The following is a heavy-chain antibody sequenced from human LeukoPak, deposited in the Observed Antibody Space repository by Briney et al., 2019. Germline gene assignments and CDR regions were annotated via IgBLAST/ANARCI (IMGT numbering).Heavy chain of an antibody. J-gene: IGHJ4*02. D-gene: IGHD3-3*01. Sequence: ASVKVSFKASGYTFTSYYMHLVRQAPGQGLEWMGIINPSGGSTSYAQKFQGRVTMTRDMSTSTVYMEVSSLRSEVTAVYYCARTDDFWSGYYYFDYWGQGTLVTVSS. CDR2: INPSGGST. V-gene: IGHV1-46*01. CDR3: ARTDDFWSGYYYFDY. CDR1: GYTFTSYY.